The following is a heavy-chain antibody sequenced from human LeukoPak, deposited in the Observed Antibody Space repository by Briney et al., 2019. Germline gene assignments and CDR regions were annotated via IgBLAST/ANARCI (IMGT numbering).Heavy chain of an antibody. CDR2: IYHSGST. Sequence: SETLSLTCTVSGYSISSGYYWGWIRQPPGKGLEWIGSIYHSGSTYYNPSLKSRVTISVDTSKNQFSLKLSSVTAADTAAYYCARTSSPPGDWFDPWGQGTLVTVSS. J-gene: IGHJ5*02. V-gene: IGHV4-38-2*02. CDR1: GYSISSGYY. CDR3: ARTSSPPGDWFDP.